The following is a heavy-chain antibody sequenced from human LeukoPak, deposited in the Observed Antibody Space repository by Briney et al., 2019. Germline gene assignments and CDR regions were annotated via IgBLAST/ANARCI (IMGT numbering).Heavy chain of an antibody. CDR1: GFTFTTYA. V-gene: IGHV3-23*01. CDR2: IRGGGGT. CDR3: AKANWVSNVDAVW. Sequence: GGSLRLSCAASGFTFTTYAMNWVRQAPARGLEWVSSIRGGGGTFYADSVKGRCTLSRDDSRNTVYLQLNNLSVEDTAVYYCAKANWVSNVDAVWWGQGTLVTVSS. J-gene: IGHJ4*02. D-gene: IGHD3-16*01.